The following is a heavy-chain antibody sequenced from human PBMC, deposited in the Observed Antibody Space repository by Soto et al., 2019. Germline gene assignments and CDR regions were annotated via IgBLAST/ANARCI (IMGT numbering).Heavy chain of an antibody. CDR3: AREHSSSWRFDY. V-gene: IGHV1-8*01. J-gene: IGHJ4*02. CDR2: MNPNSGNT. Sequence: QVQLVHSGAEVKKPGASVKVSCKASGYTFTSYDINWVRQATGQGLEWMGWMNPNSGNTGYAQKFQDRVTMTRNTSISTAYMELSSLRSEDTAVYYCAREHSSSWRFDYWGQGTLVTVSS. D-gene: IGHD6-13*01. CDR1: GYTFTSYD.